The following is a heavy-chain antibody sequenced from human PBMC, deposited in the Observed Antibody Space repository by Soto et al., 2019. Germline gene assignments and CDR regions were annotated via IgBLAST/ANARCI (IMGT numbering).Heavy chain of an antibody. D-gene: IGHD3-22*01. V-gene: IGHV1-69*01. CDR1: GGTFSSYA. CDR2: IIPISGTA. Sequence: QVQLVQSGAEVKKPGSSVKVSCKASGGTFSSYAISWVRQAPGQGLEWMGGIIPISGTANYAQTFQGSVTLTADECTSTAYMELSSLSLEDTALYFCARDKVGYYDCSGYCRVSPPPDYYSGMDVWGQGATVTVSS. CDR3: ARDKVGYYDCSGYCRVSPPPDYYSGMDV. J-gene: IGHJ6*02.